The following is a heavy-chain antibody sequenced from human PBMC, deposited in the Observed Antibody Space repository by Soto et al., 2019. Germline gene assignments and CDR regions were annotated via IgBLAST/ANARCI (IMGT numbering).Heavy chain of an antibody. J-gene: IGHJ4*02. CDR3: ASLHQLAGIAVAGRPNFDY. D-gene: IGHD6-19*01. CDR1: GGSFSGYY. V-gene: IGHV4-34*01. CDR2: INHSGST. Sequence: QVQLQQWGAGLLKPSETLSLTCAVYGGSFSGYYWSWIRQPPGKGLEWIGEINHSGSTNYNPSLKSRVTISVDTSKNQFSLKLSSVTAADTAVYYCASLHQLAGIAVAGRPNFDYWGQGTLVTVSS.